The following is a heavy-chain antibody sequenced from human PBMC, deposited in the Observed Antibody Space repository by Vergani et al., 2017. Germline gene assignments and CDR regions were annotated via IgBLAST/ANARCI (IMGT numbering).Heavy chain of an antibody. V-gene: IGHV3-33*01. D-gene: IGHD3-16*01. CDR2: TWYEGNNK. CDR1: GFTFNQYG. CDR3: ARGLRLLYTRFDP. J-gene: IGHJ5*02. Sequence: QVQLVESGGGVVQPGRSLRLSCAASGFTFNQYGMHWVRQAPGKGLEWVAVTWYEGNNKQYADSVKGRFTISRDNSKSTMYLQMNSLRDEDTGVYYCARGLRLLYTRFDPWGQGTLVTVSS.